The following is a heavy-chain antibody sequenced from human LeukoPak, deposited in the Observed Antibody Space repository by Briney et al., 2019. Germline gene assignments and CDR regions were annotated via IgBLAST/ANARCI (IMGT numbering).Heavy chain of an antibody. Sequence: PGGSLRLSCAASEFTYSDYYMSWIRQAPGKGLEWVSYIGRSGSPISYADSVRGRFTISRDDAKNSLYLQMNSLRAEDTALYYCARDGQLSGGDFDYWGQGTPVTVSS. CDR2: IGRSGSPI. CDR1: EFTYSDYY. D-gene: IGHD2-21*01. J-gene: IGHJ4*02. CDR3: ARDGQLSGGDFDY. V-gene: IGHV3-11*04.